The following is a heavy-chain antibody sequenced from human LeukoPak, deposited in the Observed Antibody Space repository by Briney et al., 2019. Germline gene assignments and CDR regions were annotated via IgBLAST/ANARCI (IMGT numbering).Heavy chain of an antibody. CDR2: IYYSGST. CDR3: ARGLTEDAFDI. CDR1: GGSISSYY. J-gene: IGHJ3*02. D-gene: IGHD4/OR15-4a*01. Sequence: SETLSLTCTVSGGSISSYYWSWIRQPPGKGLEWIGYIYYSGSTNYNPSLKSRVTISVDTSKNQFSLKLSSVTAADTAVYYCARGLTEDAFDIWGQGTMVTVPS. V-gene: IGHV4-59*01.